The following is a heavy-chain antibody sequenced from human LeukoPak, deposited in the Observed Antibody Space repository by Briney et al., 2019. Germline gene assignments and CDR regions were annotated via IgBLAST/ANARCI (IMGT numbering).Heavy chain of an antibody. D-gene: IGHD3-16*02. CDR3: AKSSSHDYVWGSYRYSADFDY. J-gene: IGHJ4*02. CDR1: GFTFSSYA. V-gene: IGHV3-23*01. Sequence: PGGSLRLSCAASGFTFSSYAMSRVRQAPGKGLEWVSAISGSGGSTYYADSVKGRFTISRDNSKNTLYLQMNSLRAEDTAVYYCAKSSSHDYVWGSYRYSADFDYWGQGTLVTVSS. CDR2: ISGSGGST.